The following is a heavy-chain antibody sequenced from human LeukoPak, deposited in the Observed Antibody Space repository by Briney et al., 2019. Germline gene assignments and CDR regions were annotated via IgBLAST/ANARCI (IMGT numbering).Heavy chain of an antibody. CDR2: ISGSGGST. J-gene: IGHJ4*02. Sequence: GGSLRLSCAASDFTFGSYAMSWVRQAPGKGLEWVSAISGSGGSTYSADSVKGQFTISRDNSKNTLYLQMNSLRAEDTAVYYCAKGGSSSRLNYFDYWGQGTLVTVSS. CDR3: AKGGSSSRLNYFDY. CDR1: DFTFGSYA. D-gene: IGHD6-13*01. V-gene: IGHV3-23*01.